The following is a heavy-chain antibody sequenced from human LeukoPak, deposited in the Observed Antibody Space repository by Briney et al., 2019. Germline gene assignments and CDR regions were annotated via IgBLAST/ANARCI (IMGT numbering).Heavy chain of an antibody. CDR3: ARDGRYYGSGSSQ. V-gene: IGHV3-48*04. J-gene: IGHJ4*02. CDR2: ISSSSTI. Sequence: GGSLRLSCAASGFTFSSYSMNWVRQAPGRGLEWVSYISSSSTIYYADSVKGRFTISRDNAKNSLYLQMNSLRAEDTAVYYCARDGRYYGSGSSQWGQGTLVTVSS. D-gene: IGHD3-10*01. CDR1: GFTFSSYS.